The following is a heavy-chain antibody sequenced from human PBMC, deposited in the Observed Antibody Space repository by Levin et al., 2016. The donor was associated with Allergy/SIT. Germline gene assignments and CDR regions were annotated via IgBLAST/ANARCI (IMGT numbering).Heavy chain of an antibody. D-gene: IGHD3-3*01. V-gene: IGHV3-9*01. CDR1: GFTFDDYA. J-gene: IGHJ5*02. Sequence: SLKISCAASGFTFDDYAMHWVRQAPGKGLEWVSGISWNSGSIGYADSVKGRFTISRDNAKNSLYLQMNSLRAEDTALYYCAKGPRRITIFGVVIETGWFDPWGQGTLVTVSS. CDR3: AKGPRRITIFGVVIETGWFDP. CDR2: ISWNSGSI.